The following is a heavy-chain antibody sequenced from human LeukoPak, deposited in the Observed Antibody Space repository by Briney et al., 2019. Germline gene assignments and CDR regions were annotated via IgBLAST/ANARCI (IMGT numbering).Heavy chain of an antibody. CDR1: GYTFTSYY. V-gene: IGHV1-46*01. CDR2: INPSGGST. Sequence: ASVKVSCKASGYTFTSYYMHWVRQAPGQGLEWMGIINPSGGSTSYAQKFQGRVTMTRDTSISTAYMELSRLRSDDTAVYYCAREGRIVGATSGNFQHWGQGTLVTVSS. D-gene: IGHD1-26*01. CDR3: AREGRIVGATSGNFQH. J-gene: IGHJ1*01.